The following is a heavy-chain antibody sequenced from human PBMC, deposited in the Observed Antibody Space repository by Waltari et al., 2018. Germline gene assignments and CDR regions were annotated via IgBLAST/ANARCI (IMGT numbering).Heavy chain of an antibody. Sequence: QVQLVQSGAEVKKPGASVKVSCKASGYTFTGYYMHWVRQAPGHGLEWSGWIKPSSVGTNYAQKFEGRVTRTRDTSISAAYRELSRLRSDDTAVYYCARVEAPRDFDLWGRGTLVTVSS. CDR1: GYTFTGYY. V-gene: IGHV1-2*02. CDR3: ARVEAPRDFDL. CDR2: IKPSSVGT. J-gene: IGHJ2*01.